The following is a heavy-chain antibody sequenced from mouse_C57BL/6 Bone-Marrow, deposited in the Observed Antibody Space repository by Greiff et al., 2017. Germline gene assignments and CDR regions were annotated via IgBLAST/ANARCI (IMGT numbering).Heavy chain of an antibody. V-gene: IGHV1-26*01. CDR2: IYPKNGGT. D-gene: IGHD1-1*01. CDR1: GYTFTDYY. J-gene: IGHJ2*01. Sequence: VQLQQSGPELVKPGASVKISCKASGYTFTDYYMNWVKQSPGKGLEWIGDIYPKNGGTSYNKKFKGKATLTVNKSSSTASMELRSLTSEDSAVCYCGRGYYGRLYYCDYWGKGTTLTVSS. CDR3: GRGYYGRLYYCDY.